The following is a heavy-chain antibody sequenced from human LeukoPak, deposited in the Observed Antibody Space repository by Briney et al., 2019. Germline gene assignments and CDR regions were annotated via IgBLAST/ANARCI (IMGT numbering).Heavy chain of an antibody. Sequence: GASVKVSCKASGYTFTSYDINWVRQATGQGIERMGWMNPNSGNTGYAQKFQGRVTMTRNTSISTAYMELSSLRSEDTAVYYCARRGRIAARPTNENWFDPWGQGTLVTVSS. CDR3: ARRGRIAARPTNENWFDP. V-gene: IGHV1-8*01. D-gene: IGHD6-6*01. CDR2: MNPNSGNT. J-gene: IGHJ5*02. CDR1: GYTFTSYD.